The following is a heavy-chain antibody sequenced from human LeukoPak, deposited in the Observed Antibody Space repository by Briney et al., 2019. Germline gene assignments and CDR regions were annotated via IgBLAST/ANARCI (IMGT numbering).Heavy chain of an antibody. V-gene: IGHV1-18*01. CDR2: ISAYNGNT. CDR1: GYTFTSYG. CDR3: ARFRDPGSYHVVDY. D-gene: IGHD3-10*01. J-gene: IGHJ4*02. Sequence: AAVTVSCKASGYTFTSYGISWVRQAPGQGLEGMGWISAYNGNTNYAQKLQGRVTMTTDTSTSTAYMELRSLRSDDTAVYYCARFRDPGSYHVVDYWGQGTLVTVSS.